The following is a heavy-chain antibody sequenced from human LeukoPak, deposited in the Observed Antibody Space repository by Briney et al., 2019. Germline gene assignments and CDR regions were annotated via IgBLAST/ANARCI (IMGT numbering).Heavy chain of an antibody. CDR2: ISWNSGSI. J-gene: IGHJ4*02. CDR3: AKDNRMYGDYADLGFDY. CDR1: GFTFDDYA. V-gene: IGHV3-9*01. Sequence: GGSLRLSRAASGFTFDDYAMHWVWQAPGKGLEWVSGISWNSGSIGYADSVKGRFTISRDNAKNSLYLQMNSLRAEDTALYYCAKDNRMYGDYADLGFDYWGQGTLVTVSS. D-gene: IGHD4-17*01.